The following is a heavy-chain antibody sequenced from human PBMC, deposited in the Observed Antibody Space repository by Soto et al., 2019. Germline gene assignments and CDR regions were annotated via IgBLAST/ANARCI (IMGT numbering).Heavy chain of an antibody. CDR2: ISATGGST. Sequence: GGSLRLSCAASGFTFSSYTMIWVRQAPGKGLEWVSGISATGGSTYYADSVKGRFTFSRDNSKNTLYLQMNSLRAEDTAVYYCAKGFIRDCGGDCTVDTWGQGTLVTVSS. D-gene: IGHD2-21*02. CDR3: AKGFIRDCGGDCTVDT. V-gene: IGHV3-23*01. CDR1: GFTFSSYT. J-gene: IGHJ5*02.